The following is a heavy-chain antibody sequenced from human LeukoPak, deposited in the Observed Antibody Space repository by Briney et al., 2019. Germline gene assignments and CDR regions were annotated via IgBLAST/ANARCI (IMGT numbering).Heavy chain of an antibody. CDR2: INHSGST. V-gene: IGHV4-34*01. J-gene: IGHJ5*02. D-gene: IGHD1-7*01. CDR1: GGSFSGYY. CDR3: AREAWNYAENNWFDP. Sequence: PSETLSLTCAVYGGSFSGYYWSWIRQPPGKGLEWIGEINHSGSTNYNPSLKSRVTISVDTSKNQFSLKLRSVTAADTAVYYCAREAWNYAENNWFDPWGQGTLVTVSS.